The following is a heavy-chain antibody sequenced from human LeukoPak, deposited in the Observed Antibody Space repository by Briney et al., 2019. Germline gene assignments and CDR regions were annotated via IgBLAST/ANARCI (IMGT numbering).Heavy chain of an antibody. V-gene: IGHV3-23*01. Sequence: GGSLRLSCAASGFTFSIYAMNWVRQAPGKGLEWVSVIGGSADSADYADSVKGRFTISRDDSKNTLYLQMISLRSEDTAVYYCAKDLVTGSLDYWGQGTLVTVSS. CDR3: AKDLVTGSLDY. CDR1: GFTFSIYA. D-gene: IGHD3-10*01. J-gene: IGHJ4*02. CDR2: IGGSADSA.